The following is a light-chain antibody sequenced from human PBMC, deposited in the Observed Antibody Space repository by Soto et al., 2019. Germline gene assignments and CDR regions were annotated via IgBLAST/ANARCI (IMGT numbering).Light chain of an antibody. J-gene: IGKJ5*01. CDR3: QQLNSYPIT. CDR1: QSISNW. V-gene: IGKV1-5*01. Sequence: DIQMTQSPSTLSTSLGDRVTVTCRASQSISNWLAWYQQKPGKAPKLLIYAASTLQSGVPSRFSGSGSGTDFTLTISSLQPEDFATYYCQQLNSYPITFGQGTRLEIK. CDR2: AAS.